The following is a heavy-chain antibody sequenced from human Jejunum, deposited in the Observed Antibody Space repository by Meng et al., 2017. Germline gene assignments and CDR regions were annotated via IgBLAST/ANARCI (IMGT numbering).Heavy chain of an antibody. CDR3: AKDQSTGYQPFSFDS. V-gene: IGHV3-23*01. Sequence: GESLKISCAAAGFTFSTYAMSWVRQAPGKGLEWVSGITGVVSRTYYADSVKGRFTISRDNSESTLYLQINSLRAEDTALYFCAKDQSTGYQPFSFDSWGQGTLVTVSS. J-gene: IGHJ4*02. D-gene: IGHD3-22*01. CDR1: GFTFSTYA. CDR2: ITGVVSRT.